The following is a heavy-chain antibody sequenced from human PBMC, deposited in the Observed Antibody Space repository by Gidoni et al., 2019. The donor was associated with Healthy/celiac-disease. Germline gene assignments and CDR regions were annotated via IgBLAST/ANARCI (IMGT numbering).Heavy chain of an antibody. CDR2: ISSSGSTI. Sequence: EVQLVESGGGLVQPGGSLRLSCAASGFTFSSYEMNWVRQAPGKGLEWVSDISSSGSTIYYADAVKGRFTISRDNAKNSLYLQMNSLRAEDTAVYYCARDIGAFDIWGQGTMVTVSS. CDR1: GFTFSSYE. D-gene: IGHD3-10*01. V-gene: IGHV3-48*03. J-gene: IGHJ3*02. CDR3: ARDIGAFDI.